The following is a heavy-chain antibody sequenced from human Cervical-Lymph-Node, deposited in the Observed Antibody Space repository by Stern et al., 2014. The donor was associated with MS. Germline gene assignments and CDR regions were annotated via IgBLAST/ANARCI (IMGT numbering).Heavy chain of an antibody. CDR2: ISTSGTYK. Sequence: EVQLVESGGGPVKPGGSLRLSCVASGFTFSSYSIHWVRQAPGKGLEWVSSISTSGTYKYFADSVRGRFTISRDNARNSVYLQMNSLRAEDTAVFYCAREDNRDGYSCDSWGQGTLVTVSS. D-gene: IGHD5-24*01. CDR3: AREDNRDGYSCDS. J-gene: IGHJ5*01. CDR1: GFTFSSYS. V-gene: IGHV3-21*01.